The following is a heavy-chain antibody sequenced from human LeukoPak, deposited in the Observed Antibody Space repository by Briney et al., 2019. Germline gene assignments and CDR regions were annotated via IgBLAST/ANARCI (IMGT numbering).Heavy chain of an antibody. Sequence: GGSLRLSCAASGFTFSSYWMSWVRQAPGKGLEWVANIKQDGSEKYYVDSVKGRFTISRDNAKNSLYLQVNSLRAEDTAVYYCARELGYDFWSGYSIDYWGQGTLVTVSS. V-gene: IGHV3-7*01. CDR1: GFTFSSYW. CDR3: ARELGYDFWSGYSIDY. CDR2: IKQDGSEK. D-gene: IGHD3-3*01. J-gene: IGHJ4*02.